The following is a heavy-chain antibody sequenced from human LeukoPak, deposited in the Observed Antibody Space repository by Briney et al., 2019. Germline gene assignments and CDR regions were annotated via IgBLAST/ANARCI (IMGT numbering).Heavy chain of an antibody. D-gene: IGHD6-19*01. CDR3: AKGYSSGWYED. Sequence: QAGGSLRLSCAAPGFTFSSYAMSWVRQAPGKGLEWVSAISGSGGSTYYADSVKGRFTISRDNSKNTLYLQMNSLRAEDTAVYYCAKGYSSGWYEDWGQRTLVTVSS. CDR1: GFTFSSYA. J-gene: IGHJ4*02. CDR2: ISGSGGST. V-gene: IGHV3-23*01.